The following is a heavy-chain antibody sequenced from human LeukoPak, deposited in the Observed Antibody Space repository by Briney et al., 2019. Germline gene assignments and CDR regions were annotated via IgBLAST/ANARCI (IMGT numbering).Heavy chain of an antibody. CDR2: IYISGST. Sequence: NPSETLSLTCTVSGGSISSYYWSWIRQPAGKGLEWIGRIYISGSTNYNPSLKSRVTMSVDTSKNQFSLKLSSVTAADTAVYYCARERVVVAEYYYYYYMDVWGKGTTVTVSS. J-gene: IGHJ6*03. D-gene: IGHD2-15*01. CDR1: GGSISSYY. V-gene: IGHV4-4*07. CDR3: ARERVVVAEYYYYYYMDV.